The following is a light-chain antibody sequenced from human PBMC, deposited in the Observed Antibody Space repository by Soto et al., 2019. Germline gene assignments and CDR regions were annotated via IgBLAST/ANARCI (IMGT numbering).Light chain of an antibody. CDR3: SSYTSSSTHYV. CDR2: DVS. V-gene: IGLV2-14*01. CDR1: RSDVGGYNY. J-gene: IGLJ1*01. Sequence: QSALTQPASVSGSPGQSITISCTGTRSDVGGYNYVSWYQQHPGKAPKLMIYDVSNRPSGVSNRFSGSKSGNTASLTISGLQDEDEADYYCSSYTSSSTHYVFGPGTKLTVL.